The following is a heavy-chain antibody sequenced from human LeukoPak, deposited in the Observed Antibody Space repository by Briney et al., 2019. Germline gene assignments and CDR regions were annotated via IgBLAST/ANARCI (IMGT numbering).Heavy chain of an antibody. J-gene: IGHJ6*02. CDR3: ARGGVGLVIIPGWEYDYYGLDV. CDR1: GFTLSTYS. D-gene: IGHD3/OR15-3a*01. CDR2: ISSSSSYM. V-gene: IGHV3-21*01. Sequence: NPGGSLRLSCAASGFTLSTYSMNWVRQAPGKGLEWVSSISSSSSYMYYADSAKGRFIISRDDAKNSLHLQMNSLRAEDTAVYYCARGGVGLVIIPGWEYDYYGLDVWGQGTTVTVSS.